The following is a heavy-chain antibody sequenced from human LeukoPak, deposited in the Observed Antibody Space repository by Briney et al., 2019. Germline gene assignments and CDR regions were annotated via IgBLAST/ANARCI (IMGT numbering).Heavy chain of an antibody. CDR3: ARDSYYYDSSGHEAFDI. D-gene: IGHD3-22*01. CDR2: IYYSGST. Sequence: KPSETLSLTCTVSGGSISSYYWSWIRQPPGKGLEWIGYIYYSGSTNYNPSLKSRVTISVDTSKNQFSLKLSSVTAADTAVYYCARDSYYYDSSGHEAFDIWGQGTMVTVSS. V-gene: IGHV4-59*01. J-gene: IGHJ3*02. CDR1: GGSISSYY.